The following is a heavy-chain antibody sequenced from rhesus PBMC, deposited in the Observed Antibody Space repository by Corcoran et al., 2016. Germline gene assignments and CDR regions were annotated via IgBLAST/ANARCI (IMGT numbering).Heavy chain of an antibody. V-gene: IGHV4-127*01. CDR2: NGAPTDET. J-gene: IGHJ5-1*01. CDR1: GSSINSGYG. CDR3: ARHPDRGNYEYRFDV. D-gene: IGHD4-35*01. Sequence: QVQLQESGPGLVKPSETLSLTCAVSGSSINSGYGWSWIRQPPGTGLEWIGYNGAPTDETTDNPTLQSGFNISKDMSKNQLSLTLKSVTAADTAVYFCARHPDRGNYEYRFDVWGAGVLVTVFS.